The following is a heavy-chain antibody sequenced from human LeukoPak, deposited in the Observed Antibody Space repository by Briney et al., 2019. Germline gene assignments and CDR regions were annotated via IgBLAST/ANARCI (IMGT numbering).Heavy chain of an antibody. CDR3: ARILAEYFQH. CDR1: GFTVSSNY. Sequence: GGSLRLSCAASGFTVSSNYMSWVRQAPGKGLEWVSIIYIGGSTYYADSVRGRFIISRDNSKNSMYLQMNSLRAEDTAIYYCARILAEYFQHWGQGTLVTVSS. J-gene: IGHJ1*01. V-gene: IGHV3-53*01. CDR2: IYIGGST.